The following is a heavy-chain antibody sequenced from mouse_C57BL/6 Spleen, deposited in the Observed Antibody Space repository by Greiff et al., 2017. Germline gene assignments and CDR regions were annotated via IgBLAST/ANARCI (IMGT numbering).Heavy chain of an antibody. CDR2: INPSNGGT. D-gene: IGHD2-4*01. V-gene: IGHV1-53*01. CDR1: GYTFTSYW. J-gene: IGHJ3*01. Sequence: QVQLQQPGTELVKPGASVKLSCKASGYTFTSYWMHWVKQRPGQGLEWIGNINPSNGGTNYNEKFKSKATLTVDKSSSTAYMQLSGLTSEDSAVYYCASYDYDGAWFADWGQGTLVTVSA. CDR3: ASYDYDGAWFAD.